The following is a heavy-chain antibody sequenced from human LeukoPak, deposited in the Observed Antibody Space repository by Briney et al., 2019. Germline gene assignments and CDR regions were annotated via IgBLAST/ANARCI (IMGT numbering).Heavy chain of an antibody. Sequence: GASVKVSCKASGYTFASYYMHWVRQAPGQGLEWMGWINPNSGGTNYAQKFQGRVTMTRDTSISTAYMELSRLRSDDTAVYYCARGSAPYSSSSGLFDYWGQGTLVTVSS. D-gene: IGHD6-6*01. J-gene: IGHJ4*02. V-gene: IGHV1-2*02. CDR1: GYTFASYY. CDR3: ARGSAPYSSSSGLFDY. CDR2: INPNSGGT.